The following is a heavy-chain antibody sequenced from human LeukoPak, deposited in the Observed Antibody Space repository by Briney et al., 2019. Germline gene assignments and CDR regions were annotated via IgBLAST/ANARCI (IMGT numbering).Heavy chain of an antibody. J-gene: IGHJ5*02. Sequence: PGGSLRLSCAASGFTFSDYWMMWVRQAPGKGLEWAAQIKVDGSEKYYVDSVRGRFTISRDNAKNSLDLQMNTLRVEDTAVYYCVRDATRGGDLDHWGQGTLVTVSS. V-gene: IGHV3-7*01. D-gene: IGHD2-21*01. CDR2: IKVDGSEK. CDR3: VRDATRGGDLDH. CDR1: GFTFSDYW.